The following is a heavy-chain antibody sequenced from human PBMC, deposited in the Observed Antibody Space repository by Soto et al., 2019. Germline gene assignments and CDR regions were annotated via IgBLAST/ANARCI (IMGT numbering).Heavy chain of an antibody. V-gene: IGHV4-31*03. CDR3: ARIPMIVVVITTPGGFDP. Sequence: PSETLSLTCTVSGGSISGGGYYWSWIRQHPGKGLEWIGYIYYSGSTYYNPSLKSRVTISVDTSKNHFSLKLSSVTAADTAVYYCARIPMIVVVITTPGGFDPWGQGTLVTVSS. CDR2: IYYSGST. D-gene: IGHD3-22*01. J-gene: IGHJ5*02. CDR1: GGSISGGGYY.